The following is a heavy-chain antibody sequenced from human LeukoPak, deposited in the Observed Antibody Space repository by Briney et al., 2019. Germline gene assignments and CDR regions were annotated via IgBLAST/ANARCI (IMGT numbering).Heavy chain of an antibody. CDR2: INSNGINT. V-gene: IGHV3-23*05. CDR3: AKPISGGLAVSADWFDP. CDR1: GFAFNFYA. J-gene: IGHJ5*02. Sequence: GGSLRLSCAASGFAFNFYAMIWLRHAPGKGLQWVSTINSNGINTYYADSVRGLFTLSRDNSKDTLYLQLNSVRAEHTAIYFCAKPISGGLAVSADWFDPWGQGTLVIVSS. D-gene: IGHD6-19*01.